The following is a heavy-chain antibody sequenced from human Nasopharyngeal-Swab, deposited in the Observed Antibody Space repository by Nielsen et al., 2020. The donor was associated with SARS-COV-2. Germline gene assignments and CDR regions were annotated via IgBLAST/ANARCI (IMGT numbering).Heavy chain of an antibody. CDR2: IYYSGST. V-gene: IGHV4-39*07. J-gene: IGHJ6*02. Sequence: ESLKISCPVSGGSIRSSSYYWGWIRQPPGKGLEWIGSIYYSGSTYYNPSLKSRVTISVDTSKNPFSLKLSSVTAADTAVYYCVGSSWYGDYYYYYGMDVWGQGTTVTVSS. CDR3: VGSSWYGDYYYYYGMDV. CDR1: GGSIRSSSYY. D-gene: IGHD6-13*01.